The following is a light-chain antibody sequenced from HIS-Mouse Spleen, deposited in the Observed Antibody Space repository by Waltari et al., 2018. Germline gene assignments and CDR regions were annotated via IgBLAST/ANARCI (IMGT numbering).Light chain of an antibody. Sequence: SYVLTQPPSVSVAPGKTARITCGGNNIGSKSVHWYQQKPGQAPVLVVYDDSDRPSGSPERCAGSNAGNTATLTISRVEAGDEADDYCQVWDSSSDHVVFGGGTKLTVL. V-gene: IGLV3-21*03. CDR1: NIGSKS. CDR2: DDS. J-gene: IGLJ2*01. CDR3: QVWDSSSDHVV.